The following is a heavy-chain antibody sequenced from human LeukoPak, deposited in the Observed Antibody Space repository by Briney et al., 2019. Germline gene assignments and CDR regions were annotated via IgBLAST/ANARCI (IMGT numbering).Heavy chain of an antibody. J-gene: IGHJ3*02. CDR2: INSDGSDT. CDR1: GFTFSNFW. V-gene: IGHV3-74*01. D-gene: IGHD4-17*01. CDR3: ARMTTVTTEGI. Sequence: GGSLRLSCAASGFTFSNFWIHWVRQAPGKGLVWVSRINSDGSDTIYADSVKGRFTSSRDNAKNILYLQMNNLRAEDTAVYYCARMTTVTTEGIWGQGTMVTVSS.